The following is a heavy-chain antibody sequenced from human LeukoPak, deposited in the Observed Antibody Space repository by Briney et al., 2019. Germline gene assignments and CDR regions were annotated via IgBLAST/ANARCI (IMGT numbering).Heavy chain of an antibody. V-gene: IGHV3-30*18. CDR2: ISYDGSNK. J-gene: IGHJ4*02. CDR3: AKPPPSGWYSFDY. Sequence: GSLRLSCAASGFTFSSYGMHWVRQAPGKGLEWVAVISYDGSNKYYADSVKGRFTLSRDNSRNTLYLQMNSLRAEDTAVYYCAKPPPSGWYSFDYWGQGTLVTVSS. D-gene: IGHD6-19*01. CDR1: GFTFSSYG.